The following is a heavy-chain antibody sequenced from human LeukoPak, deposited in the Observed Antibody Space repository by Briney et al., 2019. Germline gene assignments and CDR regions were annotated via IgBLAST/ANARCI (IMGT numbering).Heavy chain of an antibody. D-gene: IGHD2/OR15-2a*01. J-gene: IGHJ5*02. Sequence: SETLSLTCTVSGGSISSYYWSRIRQPPGKGLEWIGYIYYSETTNYNPSLKSRVTISLDTSKNQFSLKLSSVTAADTAVYYCARHFSNRRAWFDPWGQGTLVTVSS. V-gene: IGHV4-59*08. CDR3: ARHFSNRRAWFDP. CDR1: GGSISSYY. CDR2: IYYSETT.